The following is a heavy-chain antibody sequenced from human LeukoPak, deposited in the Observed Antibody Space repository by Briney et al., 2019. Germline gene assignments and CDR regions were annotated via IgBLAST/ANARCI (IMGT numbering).Heavy chain of an antibody. D-gene: IGHD3-22*01. CDR2: IYDSGNT. Sequence: SETLSLTCSDSGFSISSNDYWGWIRQPPGKGLDWIGTIYDSGNTYYNPSLKSRVTISVDTSKNQFSLKLSSVTAADTAVYYCARSPDSPDYFDHSGYDYWGQGTLVTVSS. J-gene: IGHJ4*02. CDR1: GFSISSNDY. CDR3: ARSPDSPDYFDHSGYDY. V-gene: IGHV4-38-2*01.